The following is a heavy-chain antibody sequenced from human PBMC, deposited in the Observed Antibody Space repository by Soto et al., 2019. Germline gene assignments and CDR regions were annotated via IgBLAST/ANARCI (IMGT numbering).Heavy chain of an antibody. Sequence: QVQLVQSGAEVKKPGASVKVSCKASGYTFTSYGISWVRQAPGQGLEWMGWISAYNGNTNYAQKLQGRVTMTTDPHXSXXSKELSSLRSDDTAVYYCARDSVLRRSSQDDAFDIWGQGTMVTVSS. J-gene: IGHJ3*02. D-gene: IGHD6-13*01. CDR3: ARDSVLRRSSQDDAFDI. CDR1: GYTFTSYG. CDR2: ISAYNGNT. V-gene: IGHV1-18*01.